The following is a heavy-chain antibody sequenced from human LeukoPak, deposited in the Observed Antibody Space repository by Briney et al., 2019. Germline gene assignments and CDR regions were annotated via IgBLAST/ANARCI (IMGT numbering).Heavy chain of an antibody. Sequence: ASVKVSCETSGYSENFYGITWVRQVAGQGLEWMGWISAQHGQTEYAPNSQDRVTMTTDTHTNTAYMELRSLRSDDTAVYYCAGSLGYCTSNVCYLKYWGQGTLVTVSS. CDR2: ISAQHGQT. J-gene: IGHJ4*02. V-gene: IGHV1-18*01. CDR3: AGSLGYCTSNVCYLKY. D-gene: IGHD2-8*01. CDR1: GYSENFYG.